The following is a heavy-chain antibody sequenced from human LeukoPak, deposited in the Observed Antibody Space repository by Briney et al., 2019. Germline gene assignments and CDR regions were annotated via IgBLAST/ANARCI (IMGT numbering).Heavy chain of an antibody. Sequence: SETLSLTCTVSGDSISSGTYSWSWIRQSPGKGLELVASIPYNGKTFYYPSLRSRVAISKDTSKDQFSLELYSVTAADTGVFYCARSVFTETYPDFFDYWGQGALVTVSS. CDR2: IPYNGKT. V-gene: IGHV4-30-4*07. D-gene: IGHD3-3*01. J-gene: IGHJ4*02. CDR1: GDSISSGTYS. CDR3: ARSVFTETYPDFFDY.